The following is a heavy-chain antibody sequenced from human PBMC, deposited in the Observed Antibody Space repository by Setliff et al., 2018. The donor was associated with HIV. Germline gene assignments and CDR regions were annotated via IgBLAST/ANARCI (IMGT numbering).Heavy chain of an antibody. J-gene: IGHJ2*01. V-gene: IGHV4-59*08. D-gene: IGHD3-22*01. Sequence: SETLSLTCVVYGGSFSDYYWSWIRQPPGKGLEWIGYIYYSGSTNYNPSLKSRVTISVNTSKNQFSLKLSSVTAADTAVYYCARHQGKYYDSSGYSGWFFDLWGRGTLVTAPQ. CDR1: GGSFSDYY. CDR2: IYYSGST. CDR3: ARHQGKYYDSSGYSGWFFDL.